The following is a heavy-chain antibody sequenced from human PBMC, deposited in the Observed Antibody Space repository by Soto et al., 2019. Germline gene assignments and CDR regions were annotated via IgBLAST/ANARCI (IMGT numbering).Heavy chain of an antibody. CDR3: EILSCSGGSCYCYYGMDV. Sequence: GDSLKISCKGSGYSFTSYWIGWERHMPGKIMDEMGIIYPGESDPSYSPSFQGQVTISADKSISTAYLQWSSLEASDTAMYYCEILSCSGGSCYCYYGMDVWCQGCKVSAPQ. V-gene: IGHV5-51*01. J-gene: IGHJ6*01. CDR2: IYPGESDP. CDR1: GYSFTSYW. D-gene: IGHD2-15*01.